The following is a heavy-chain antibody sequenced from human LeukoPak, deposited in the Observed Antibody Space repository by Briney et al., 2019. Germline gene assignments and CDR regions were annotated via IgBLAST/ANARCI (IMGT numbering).Heavy chain of an antibody. Sequence: GRSLRLSCAASGFIFSNYGMHWVRQAPGKGLEWVAVIWFDGSNEDYADSVKGRFTISRDNYQNTLFLQMNSLRAEDTAVYYYAKVVPFELGFDYWGQGTLVTVSS. J-gene: IGHJ4*02. CDR1: GFIFSNYG. V-gene: IGHV3-33*06. CDR2: IWFDGSNE. D-gene: IGHD3/OR15-3a*01. CDR3: AKVVPFELGFDY.